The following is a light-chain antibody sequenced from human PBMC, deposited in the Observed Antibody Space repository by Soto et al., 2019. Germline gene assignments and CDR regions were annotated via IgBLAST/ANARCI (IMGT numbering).Light chain of an antibody. CDR2: AAS. Sequence: AIRMTQSPSSLSASTGDSVTITCRASQGISRYLACYQQKPDKAPKLLIYAASTLQSGFPSRFSSSGSGTDLTLTIRSLQPEDFATSYCQQSYITPFAFGPGTKVDIK. J-gene: IGKJ3*01. CDR1: QGISRY. V-gene: IGKV1-8*01. CDR3: QQSYITPFA.